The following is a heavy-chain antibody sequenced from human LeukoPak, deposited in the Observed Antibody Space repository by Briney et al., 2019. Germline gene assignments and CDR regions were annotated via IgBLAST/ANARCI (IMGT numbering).Heavy chain of an antibody. CDR3: ARWVDCSSTSCSFIGFDP. J-gene: IGHJ5*02. V-gene: IGHV1-46*01. Sequence: ASVKVSCKASGYTFTRYYMHWVRQAPGQGLEWMGIINPSGGSTSYAQKFQGRVTMTRDTSTSTVYMELSSLRSEDTAVCYCARWVDCSSTSCSFIGFDPWGQGTLVTVSS. D-gene: IGHD2-2*01. CDR1: GYTFTRYY. CDR2: INPSGGST.